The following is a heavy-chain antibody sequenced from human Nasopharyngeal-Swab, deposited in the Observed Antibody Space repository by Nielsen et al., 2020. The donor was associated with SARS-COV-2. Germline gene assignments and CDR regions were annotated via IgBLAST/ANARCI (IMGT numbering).Heavy chain of an antibody. D-gene: IGHD3-3*01. CDR3: ARARRRTIFGVSLEVDYMDV. Sequence: GGSLRLSCAASGFTFDDYAMHWVRQAPGKGLEWVSGISWNSGSIGYADSVKGRFTISRDNAKNSLYLQMNSLRAGDTAVYYCARARRRTIFGVSLEVDYMDVWGKGTTVTVSS. CDR1: GFTFDDYA. CDR2: ISWNSGSI. J-gene: IGHJ6*03. V-gene: IGHV3-9*01.